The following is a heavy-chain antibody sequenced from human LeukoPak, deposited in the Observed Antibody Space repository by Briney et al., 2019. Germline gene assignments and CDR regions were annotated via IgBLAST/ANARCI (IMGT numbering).Heavy chain of an antibody. CDR1: GYTFTSYD. CDR2: MNPNSGNT. J-gene: IGHJ4*02. V-gene: IGHV1-8*01. CDR3: ARVRSSSWKRRYYFDY. Sequence: AASVKVSCKASGYTFTSYDINWVRQATGQGLEWMGWMNPNSGNTGYAQKFQGRVTMTRNTSISTAYMELSSLRSEDTAVYNCARVRSSSWKRRYYFDYWGQGTLVTVSS. D-gene: IGHD6-13*01.